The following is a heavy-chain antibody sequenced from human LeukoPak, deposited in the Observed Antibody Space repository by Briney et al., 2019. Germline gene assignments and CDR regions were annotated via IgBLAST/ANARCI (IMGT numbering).Heavy chain of an antibody. CDR1: GFTFSSYS. J-gene: IGHJ6*03. D-gene: IGHD2-2*01. CDR2: ITSSGYI. Sequence: GGSLRLSCAASGFTFSSYSMNWVRQAPGEGLAWVSSITSSGYIYYADSVKGRFTISRDNAKNSLFLQMNSLRAEDTAVYYCARGADCSSTSCWAVYYMDVWGKGTTVTVSS. V-gene: IGHV3-21*01. CDR3: ARGADCSSTSCWAVYYMDV.